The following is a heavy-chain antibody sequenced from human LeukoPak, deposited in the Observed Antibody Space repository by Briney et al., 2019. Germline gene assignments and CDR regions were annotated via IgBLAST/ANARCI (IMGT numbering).Heavy chain of an antibody. Sequence: GASVKVSCKASGYTLTSYDINWGRQATGQGLEWRGWMNPNSVNTGYAQKFQGRVTMTRNTSISTAYMELSSLRSEETAAYYCARGRAAPQVLIWFDPWGQGTLVPVSS. D-gene: IGHD6-6*01. CDR3: ARGRAAPQVLIWFDP. CDR1: GYTLTSYD. J-gene: IGHJ5*02. V-gene: IGHV1-8*01. CDR2: MNPNSVNT.